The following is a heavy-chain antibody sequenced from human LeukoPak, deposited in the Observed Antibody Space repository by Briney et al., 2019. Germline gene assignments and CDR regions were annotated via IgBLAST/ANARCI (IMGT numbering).Heavy chain of an antibody. CDR1: GGTFSSYA. J-gene: IGHJ4*02. D-gene: IGHD5-18*01. Sequence: ASVKVSCKAFGGTFSSYAISWVRQAPGQGLEWMGRIIPIFGTANYAQKFQGRVTITTDGSTSTAYMELSSLRSEDTAVYYCARVYPGYSYGENWGQGTLVTVSS. V-gene: IGHV1-69*05. CDR3: ARVYPGYSYGEN. CDR2: IIPIFGTA.